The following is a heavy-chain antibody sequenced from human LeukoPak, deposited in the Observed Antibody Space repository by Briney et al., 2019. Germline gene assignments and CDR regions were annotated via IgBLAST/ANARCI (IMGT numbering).Heavy chain of an antibody. Sequence: SETLSLTCTISGGSISSYYWSWIRQPPGKGLEWIGYIYYSGSTNYNPSLKSRVTISVDTSKNQFSLKLSSVTAADTAVYYCARRSGGSFDYWGQGTLVTVSS. CDR3: ARRSGGSFDY. D-gene: IGHD2-15*01. CDR1: GGSISSYY. V-gene: IGHV4-59*01. CDR2: IYYSGST. J-gene: IGHJ4*02.